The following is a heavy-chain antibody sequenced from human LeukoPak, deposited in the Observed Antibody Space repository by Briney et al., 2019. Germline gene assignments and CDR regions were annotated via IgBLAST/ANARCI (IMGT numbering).Heavy chain of an antibody. J-gene: IGHJ4*02. CDR3: ARGHRDYGSGSFPFDY. CDR2: IYYSGST. Sequence: PSETLSLTCTVSGGSISSGGYYWSWIRQHPGKGLEWIGYIYYSGSTYYNPSLKSRVTISVDTSKNQFSLKLSSVTAADTAVYYCARGHRDYGSGSFPFDYWGQGTLVTVSS. D-gene: IGHD3-10*01. V-gene: IGHV4-31*03. CDR1: GGSISSGGYY.